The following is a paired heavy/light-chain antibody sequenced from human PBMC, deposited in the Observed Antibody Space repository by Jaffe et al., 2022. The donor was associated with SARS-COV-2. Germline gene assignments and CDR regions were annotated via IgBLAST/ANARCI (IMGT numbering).Heavy chain of an antibody. CDR3: ARDPTVKVYYYYGMDV. V-gene: IGHV4-4*02. CDR1: GGSISSSNW. D-gene: IGHD4-17*01. CDR2: IYHSGST. J-gene: IGHJ6*02. Sequence: QVQLQESGPGLVKPSGTLSLTCAVSGGSISSSNWWSWVRQPPGKGLEWIGEIYHSGSTNYNPSLKSRVTISVDKSKNQFSLKLSSVTAADTAVYYCARDPTVKVYYYYGMDVWGQGTTVTVSS.
Light chain of an antibody. Sequence: QAGLTQPPSVSKGLRQTATLTCTGNSNNVGNQGAAWLQQHQGHPPKLLSYRNNNRPSGISERFSASRSGNTASLTITGLQPEDEADYYCSAWDSSLSAVVFGGGTKLTVL. CDR1: SNNVGNQG. J-gene: IGLJ2*01. CDR2: RNN. CDR3: SAWDSSLSAVV. V-gene: IGLV10-54*04.